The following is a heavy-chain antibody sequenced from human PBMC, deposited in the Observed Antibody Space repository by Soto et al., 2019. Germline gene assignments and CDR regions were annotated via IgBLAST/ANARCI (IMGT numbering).Heavy chain of an antibody. CDR3: ARGPGYCSGGSCQARAFDI. V-gene: IGHV1-18*01. CDR2: ISAYNGNT. D-gene: IGHD2-15*01. Sequence: GASVKVSCKASGYTFTSYGISWVRQAPGQGLEWMGWISAYNGNTNYAQKLQGRVTMTTDTSTSTAYMELRSLRSDDTAVYYCARGPGYCSGGSCQARAFDIWGQGTMVTVSS. CDR1: GYTFTSYG. J-gene: IGHJ3*02.